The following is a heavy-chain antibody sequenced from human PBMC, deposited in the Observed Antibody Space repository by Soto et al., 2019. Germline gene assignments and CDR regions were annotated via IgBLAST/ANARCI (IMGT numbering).Heavy chain of an antibody. V-gene: IGHV3-23*01. D-gene: IGHD2-8*01. CDR3: AKDRGWGIVLMVYAPHMDV. Sequence: GGSLRLSCAASGFTFSSYAMSWVRQAPGKGLEWVSAISGSGGSTYYADSVKGRFTISRDNSKNTLYLQMNSLRAEDTAVYYCAKDRGWGIVLMVYAPHMDVWGKGTTVTVSS. J-gene: IGHJ6*03. CDR2: ISGSGGST. CDR1: GFTFSSYA.